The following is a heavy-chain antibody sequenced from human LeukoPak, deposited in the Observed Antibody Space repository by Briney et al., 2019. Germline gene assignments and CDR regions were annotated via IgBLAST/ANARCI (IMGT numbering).Heavy chain of an antibody. CDR1: GYTFTSYG. Sequence: ASVKVSCKASGYTFTSYGITWVRQAPGQGLEWMGWISAYNDNTYYVQNLQGRVTMTTDTSTNTAYMELRSLRSDDTAVYFCARDMKRSRARWENLGFDPWGQGTLVTVSS. CDR2: ISAYNDNT. CDR3: ARDMKRSRARWENLGFDP. D-gene: IGHD1-26*01. J-gene: IGHJ5*02. V-gene: IGHV1-18*01.